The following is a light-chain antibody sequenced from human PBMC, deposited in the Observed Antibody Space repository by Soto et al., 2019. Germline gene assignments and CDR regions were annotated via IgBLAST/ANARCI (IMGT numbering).Light chain of an antibody. CDR3: QHRSNWPPIT. V-gene: IGKV3-11*01. J-gene: IGKJ5*01. CDR2: GAS. CDR1: QSVPSKY. Sequence: EIVLTQSPGTLSLSPGERATLSCRASQSVPSKYLAWYQQNPGQAPRLLIYGASNRATGIPARFSGSGSGTDFTLTISSLEPEDFAVYYCQHRSNWPPITFGQGTRLEIK.